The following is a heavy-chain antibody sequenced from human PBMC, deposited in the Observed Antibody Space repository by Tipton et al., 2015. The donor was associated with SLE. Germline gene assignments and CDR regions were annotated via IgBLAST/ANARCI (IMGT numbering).Heavy chain of an antibody. CDR1: GGSVSSSSKY. J-gene: IGHJ5*02. CDR2: IYYTGTTT. Sequence: TLSLTCTVSGGSVSSSSKYWAWIRQPPGKGLEWIGSIYYTGTTTSYNSFPKRRVTMSVDTSKNQFSLRLTSVIAADTAVYYCARLHGYSYGLNWFDPWGQGTLISVSS. CDR3: ARLHGYSYGLNWFDP. V-gene: IGHV4-39*07. D-gene: IGHD5-18*01.